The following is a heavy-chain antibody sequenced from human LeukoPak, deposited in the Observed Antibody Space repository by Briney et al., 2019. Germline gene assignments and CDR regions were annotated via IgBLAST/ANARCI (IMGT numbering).Heavy chain of an antibody. CDR1: GFTFKSYA. J-gene: IGHJ4*02. V-gene: IGHV3-64*04. CDR2: INTNGANT. D-gene: IGHD4/OR15-4a*01. Sequence: GGSLKLSCSASGFTFKSYAMHWVRQAPGKGLEYVSSINTNGANTYYADSVKGRFTISRDNSKNTLYLQMNSLRAEDTAVYYCARDVDYYYWGQGTLVTVSS. CDR3: ARDVDYYY.